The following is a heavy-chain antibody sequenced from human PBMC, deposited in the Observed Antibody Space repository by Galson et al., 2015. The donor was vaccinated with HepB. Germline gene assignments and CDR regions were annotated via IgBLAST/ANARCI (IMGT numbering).Heavy chain of an antibody. CDR2: INSDGSST. J-gene: IGHJ4*02. Sequence: SLRLSCAASGFTFSSYWMHWVRQAPGKGLVWVSRINSDGSSTSYADSVKGRFTISRDNAKNTLYLQMNSLRAEDTAVYYCARGYYYDSTDFDYWGQGTLVTVSS. V-gene: IGHV3-74*01. CDR1: GFTFSSYW. CDR3: ARGYYYDSTDFDY. D-gene: IGHD3-22*01.